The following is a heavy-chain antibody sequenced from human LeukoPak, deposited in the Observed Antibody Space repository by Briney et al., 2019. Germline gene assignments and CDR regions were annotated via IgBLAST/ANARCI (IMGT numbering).Heavy chain of an antibody. CDR3: ARDQEGFDY. J-gene: IGHJ4*02. CDR1: GYTFTSNY. Sequence: ASVKVSCTASGYTFTSNYIHWVRQAPGQGLEWMGMIYPRDGSTSYAQKFQGRVTVTRDTSTSTVHMELSGLRSEGTAVYYCARDQEGFDYWGQGTLVTVSS. CDR2: IYPRDGST. V-gene: IGHV1-46*01.